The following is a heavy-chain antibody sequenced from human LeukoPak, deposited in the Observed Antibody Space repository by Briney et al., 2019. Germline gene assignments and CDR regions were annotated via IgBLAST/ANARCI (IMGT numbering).Heavy chain of an antibody. Sequence: PGGSLRLSCAASGFTLSRYWMSWVRQAPGKGLEWVANINQDGSEEYYVDSVRGRFTISRDNAKNSFYLQMNSLRAEDTAVYYCAKDAIAAAGLFDYWGQGTLVTVSS. CDR1: GFTLSRYW. CDR3: AKDAIAAAGLFDY. D-gene: IGHD6-13*01. CDR2: INQDGSEE. J-gene: IGHJ4*02. V-gene: IGHV3-7*03.